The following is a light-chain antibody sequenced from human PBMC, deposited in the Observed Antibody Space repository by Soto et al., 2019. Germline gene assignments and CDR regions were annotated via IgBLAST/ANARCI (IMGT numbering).Light chain of an antibody. J-gene: IGKJ2*01. CDR1: QSIGKW. V-gene: IGKV1-5*03. Sequence: DIRMTQSLSTLSASVGDRVTIACRASQSIGKWLAWYQQKPGRAPNLLLYKASSLQSGVPSRFSGSGSGTEFTLTITSLQPDDFATYYCQQYDNSAPTFGQGTKLEIK. CDR3: QQYDNSAPT. CDR2: KAS.